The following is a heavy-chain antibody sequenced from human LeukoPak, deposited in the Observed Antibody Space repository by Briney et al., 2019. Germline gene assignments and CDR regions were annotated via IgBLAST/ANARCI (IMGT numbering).Heavy chain of an antibody. Sequence: APMKVSCQGFGSGSGYTLSEISIHWGRQAPGKRPEWRGGFDPEDGETIYAQKFQGRVTMTEDTSTDTAYMEVSRLRSEDTAVYYCATVGYSYGPEHNYYFDYWGQGTLVTVSS. J-gene: IGHJ4*02. D-gene: IGHD5-18*01. V-gene: IGHV1-24*01. CDR1: GYTLSEIS. CDR2: FDPEDGET. CDR3: ATVGYSYGPEHNYYFDY.